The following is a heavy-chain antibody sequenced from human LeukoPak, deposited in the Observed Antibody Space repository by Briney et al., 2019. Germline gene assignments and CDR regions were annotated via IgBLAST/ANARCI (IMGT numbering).Heavy chain of an antibody. CDR3: ARGVVPAEVYYYYMDV. CDR1: GYTFTGYY. Sequence: ASVKVSCKASGYTFTGYYMHWVRQAPGQGLEWMGWINPNSGGTNYAQKFQGRVTMTRDTSISTAYMELSRLRSDDTAVYYCARGVVPAEVYYYYMDVWGKGTMVTVSS. CDR2: INPNSGGT. D-gene: IGHD2-2*01. J-gene: IGHJ6*03. V-gene: IGHV1-2*02.